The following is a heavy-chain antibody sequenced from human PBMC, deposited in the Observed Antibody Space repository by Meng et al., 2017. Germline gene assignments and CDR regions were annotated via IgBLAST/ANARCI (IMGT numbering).Heavy chain of an antibody. CDR3: AREGYYDSSGYRPVLDY. CDR2: ISYDGSNK. Sequence: GGSLRLSFAASEFTFSSYAMHWVRQAPGKGLERVAVISYDGSNKYYADSVKGRFTISRDNSKNTLYLQMNSLRAEDTAVYYCAREGYYDSSGYRPVLDYWGQGTLVTVSS. J-gene: IGHJ4*02. V-gene: IGHV3-30*04. CDR1: EFTFSSYA. D-gene: IGHD3-22*01.